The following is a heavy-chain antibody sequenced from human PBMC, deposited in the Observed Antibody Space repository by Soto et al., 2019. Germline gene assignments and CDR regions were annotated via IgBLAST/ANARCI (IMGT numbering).Heavy chain of an antibody. CDR2: ISGDGNDK. J-gene: IGHJ4*02. CDR1: GFIFRNFG. V-gene: IGHV3-30*03. CDR3: VQGASTAHQPLDS. D-gene: IGHD1-26*01. Sequence: QVQLVESGGGVVQPGRSLRLSCAASGFIFRNFGMHWVRRAPGKGLEWVATISGDGNDKYSPDSMKGRFTISRDNFNNTLYLQLNSLRPEDTAVYHCVQGASTAHQPLDSWGQGVLVTVSS.